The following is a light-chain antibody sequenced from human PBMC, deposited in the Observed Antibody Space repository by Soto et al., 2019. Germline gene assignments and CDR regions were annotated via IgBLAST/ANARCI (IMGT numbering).Light chain of an antibody. Sequence: QAVVTQPASVSGSPGQSITISCTGTSSDVGSYNLVSWYQQHPGKAPKLMIYEGSKRPSGVSNRFSGSKSGNTASLTISGLQAEDEADYYCCSYAGSSTFEVFGGGTKVTVL. CDR2: EGS. V-gene: IGLV2-23*03. J-gene: IGLJ2*01. CDR1: SSDVGSYNL. CDR3: CSYAGSSTFEV.